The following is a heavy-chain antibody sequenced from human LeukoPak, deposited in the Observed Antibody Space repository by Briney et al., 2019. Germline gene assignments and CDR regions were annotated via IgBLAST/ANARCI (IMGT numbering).Heavy chain of an antibody. J-gene: IGHJ3*02. CDR3: AREGRSTSSLYAFDI. Sequence: KSGGSLRLSCAASGFTFSRYNINWVRQAPGKGLEWVASISSSGSYIYYADSVKGRFTISRDNAQNSLYVDLQMNGLRDEDTAIYYCAREGRSTSSLYAFDIWGQGTMVTVSS. D-gene: IGHD6-6*01. CDR2: ISSSGSYI. V-gene: IGHV3-21*01. CDR1: GFTFSRYN.